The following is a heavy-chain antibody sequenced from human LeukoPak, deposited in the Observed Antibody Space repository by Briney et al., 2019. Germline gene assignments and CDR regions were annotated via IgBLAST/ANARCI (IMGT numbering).Heavy chain of an antibody. V-gene: IGHV3-73*01. CDR3: ARPYCSSTTCYEYSAFDI. CDR1: GFSFSGSA. CDR2: IRSKANGYAT. D-gene: IGHD2-2*01. Sequence: PGGSLRLSCAASGFSFSGSAMHWVRQASGKGLEWLGRIRSKANGYATAYAASVKGRFTILRDDSKNMAYLQMCSLKTEDTAVYYCARPYCSSTTCYEYSAFDIWGQGTMVTVSS. J-gene: IGHJ3*02.